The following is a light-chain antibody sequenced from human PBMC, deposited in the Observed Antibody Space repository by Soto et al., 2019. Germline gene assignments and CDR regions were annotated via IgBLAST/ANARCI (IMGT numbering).Light chain of an antibody. CDR2: DVT. Sequence: ALTQPASVSGSLGQSITISCTGTSSDVGGFDYVSWYQHQPGKAPKLIIYDVTSRPSGVSSHFSGSKSGNTASLTISGLLAEDEADYHCCSYTSSNTYVFGTGTKLTVL. CDR3: CSYTSSNTYV. V-gene: IGLV2-14*03. CDR1: SSDVGGFDY. J-gene: IGLJ1*01.